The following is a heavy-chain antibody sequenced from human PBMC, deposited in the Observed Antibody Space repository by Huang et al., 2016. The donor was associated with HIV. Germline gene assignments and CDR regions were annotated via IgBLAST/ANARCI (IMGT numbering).Heavy chain of an antibody. D-gene: IGHD3-16*01. V-gene: IGHV1-18*04. CDR2: ISGDNVST. Sequence: QIHLVQSGPEVKQPGASVKVSCKAFGYKFHIYEITWVRQTPGQGIEWMGWISGDNVSTRFAQKFQDRLTMTTDVSTSTAYLELRSLRLDDTAVYYCARTKGEFDFWGQGALVTVSS. CDR1: GYKFHIYE. J-gene: IGHJ4*02. CDR3: ARTKGEFDF.